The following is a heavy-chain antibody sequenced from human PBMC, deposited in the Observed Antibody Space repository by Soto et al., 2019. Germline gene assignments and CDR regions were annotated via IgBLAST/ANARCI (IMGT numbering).Heavy chain of an antibody. CDR3: ARNYGDYTGDFDY. CDR1: GYSFTSYW. J-gene: IGHJ4*02. Sequence: PXESLKISCKGSGYSFTSYWIGWVRQMPGKGLEWMGIIYPGDSDTRYSPSLQGQVTISADKSISTAYLQWSSLEASDTAMYYCARNYGDYTGDFDYWGQGTLVTVSS. V-gene: IGHV5-51*01. D-gene: IGHD4-17*01. CDR2: IYPGDSDT.